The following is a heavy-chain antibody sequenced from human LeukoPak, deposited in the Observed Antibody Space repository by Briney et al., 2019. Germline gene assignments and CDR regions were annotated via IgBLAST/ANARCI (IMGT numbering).Heavy chain of an antibody. J-gene: IGHJ4*02. V-gene: IGHV3-23*01. CDR1: GFTFSSYA. CDR3: AKGDYYDFDY. D-gene: IGHD3-10*01. Sequence: GGSLRLSCAASGFTFSSYAMHWVRQAPGKGLEWVSIITSGVGITYYADSVKGRFTISRDNSENTLYLQMNSLRAEDTAVYYCAKGDYYDFDYWGQGTLVTVSS. CDR2: ITSGVGIT.